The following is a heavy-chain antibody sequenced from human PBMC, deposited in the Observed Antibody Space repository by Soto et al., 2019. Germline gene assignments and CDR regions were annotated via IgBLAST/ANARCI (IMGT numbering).Heavy chain of an antibody. CDR3: ATSYYGSGSYILVRGY. J-gene: IGHJ4*02. V-gene: IGHV3-23*01. CDR1: GFTFSSYA. D-gene: IGHD3-10*01. CDR2: ISDSGGST. Sequence: EVQLLESGGGLVQPGGSLRLSCAASGFTFSSYAMSWVRQAPGKGLEWVSAISDSGGSTYYADSVKGRFTISRDNSKNTLYLQMNSLRAEDTAVYYCATSYYGSGSYILVRGYWGQGTLVTVSS.